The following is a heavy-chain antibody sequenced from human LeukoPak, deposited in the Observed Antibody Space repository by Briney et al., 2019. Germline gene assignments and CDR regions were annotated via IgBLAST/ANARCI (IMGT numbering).Heavy chain of an antibody. CDR2: ISGSGGST. D-gene: IGHD6-13*01. J-gene: IGHJ4*02. CDR3: AKGEQQLVWAVDY. CDR1: GIIFSDYE. V-gene: IGHV3-23*01. Sequence: GGSLRLSCAASGIIFSDYEMKWVRQAPGKGLEWVSAISGSGGSTYYADSVKGRFTISRDNSKNTLYLQMNSLRAENTAVYYCAKGEQQLVWAVDYWGQGTLVTVSS.